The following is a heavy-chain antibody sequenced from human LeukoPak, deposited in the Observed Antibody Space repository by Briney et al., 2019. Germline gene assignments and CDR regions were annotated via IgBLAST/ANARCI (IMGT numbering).Heavy chain of an antibody. CDR2: IYYSGST. CDR3: ARHKEVKGIAAYDY. V-gene: IGHV4-59*08. Sequence: KTSETLSLTCTVSGGSISTYYWSWIRQPPGKGLEWIGYIYYSGSTNYNPSLKSRVTISVDTSKSQFSLKLSSVTAADTAVYYCARHKEVKGIAAYDYWGQGTLVTVSS. CDR1: GGSISTYY. D-gene: IGHD6-13*01. J-gene: IGHJ4*02.